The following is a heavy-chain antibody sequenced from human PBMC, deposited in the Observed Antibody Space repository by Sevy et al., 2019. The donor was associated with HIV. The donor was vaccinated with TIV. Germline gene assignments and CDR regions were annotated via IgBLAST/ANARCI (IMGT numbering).Heavy chain of an antibody. J-gene: IGHJ1*01. CDR2: TSYDGSHK. V-gene: IGHV3-30*04. Sequence: GGSLRLSCTVSGFIFSNFAMHWVRQAPGKGLEWVAVTSYDGSHKYYADSVKGRFTVSRDNSRNILSLEMSSLRRDGTAVYYCARGENDDEFFQYWGQGTLVTVSS. CDR1: GFIFSNFA. D-gene: IGHD1-26*01. CDR3: ARGENDDEFFQY.